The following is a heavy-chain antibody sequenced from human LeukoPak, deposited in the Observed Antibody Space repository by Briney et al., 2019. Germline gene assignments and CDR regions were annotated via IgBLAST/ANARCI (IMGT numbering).Heavy chain of an antibody. CDR1: GFTFSSYS. J-gene: IGHJ4*02. V-gene: IGHV3-48*01. D-gene: IGHD4-11*01. Sequence: GGSLRLSCAASGFTFSSYSMNWVRQAPGKGLEWVSYISSSSSTIYYADSVKGRFTISRDNAKNSLYLQMNSLRAEDTAVYYCARDPRNYVFDYWGQGTLVTVSS. CDR2: ISSSSSTI. CDR3: ARDPRNYVFDY.